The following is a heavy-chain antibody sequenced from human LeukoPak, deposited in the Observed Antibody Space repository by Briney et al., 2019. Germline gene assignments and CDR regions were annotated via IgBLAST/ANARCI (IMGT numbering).Heavy chain of an antibody. D-gene: IGHD3-22*01. Sequence: PSETLSLTCAVYGGSFSGYYWSWIRQPAGKGLEWIGRIYPSGSTNYNPSLKSRVTMSVDTSKNQFSLKLSSVTAADTAVYYCARGYYDSSGYSRFDYWGQGTLVTVSS. CDR1: GGSFSGYY. J-gene: IGHJ4*02. V-gene: IGHV4-59*10. CDR3: ARGYYDSSGYSRFDY. CDR2: IYPSGST.